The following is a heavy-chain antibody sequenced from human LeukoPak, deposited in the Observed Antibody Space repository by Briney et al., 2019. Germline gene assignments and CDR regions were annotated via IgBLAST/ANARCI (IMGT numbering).Heavy chain of an antibody. V-gene: IGHV3-48*03. J-gene: IGHJ6*04. D-gene: IGHD3-10*02. Sequence: GGSLRLSRAASGFPHSSYEMNWTRHAPGKGLEWVSYISSSGSTIYYADSVKGRFTISRDNAKNSLYLQMNSLRAEDTAVYYCAELGITMIGGVWGKGTTVTISS. CDR1: GFPHSSYE. CDR2: ISSSGSTI. CDR3: AELGITMIGGV.